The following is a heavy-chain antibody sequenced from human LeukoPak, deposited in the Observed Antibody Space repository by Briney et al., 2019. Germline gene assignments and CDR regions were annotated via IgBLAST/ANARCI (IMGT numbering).Heavy chain of an antibody. CDR3: ARNYPNDAFDI. D-gene: IGHD1-7*01. CDR2: INHSGST. J-gene: IGHJ3*02. CDR1: GGSFSGYY. Sequence: PSETLSLTCAVYGGSFSGYYWSWIRQPPGKGLEWIGEINHSGSTNYNPSLKSRVTISVDTSKNQFSLKLSSVTAANTAVYYCARNYPNDAFDIWGQGTMVTVSS. V-gene: IGHV4-34*01.